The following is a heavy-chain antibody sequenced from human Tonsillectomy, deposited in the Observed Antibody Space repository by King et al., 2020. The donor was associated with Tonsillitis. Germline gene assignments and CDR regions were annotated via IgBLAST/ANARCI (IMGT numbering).Heavy chain of an antibody. D-gene: IGHD4-17*01. J-gene: IGHJ6*02. Sequence: VQLVESGGGLVQPGRSLRLSCTASGFTFGDYAMSWFRQAPGKGLEWVGFIRSKAYGGTTEYAASVKGRFTISRDDSKSIAYLQMNSLKTEDTAVYYCTRYGHYRYYYGMDVWGQGTTVTVSS. CDR1: GFTFGDYA. V-gene: IGHV3-49*03. CDR2: IRSKAYGGTT. CDR3: TRYGHYRYYYGMDV.